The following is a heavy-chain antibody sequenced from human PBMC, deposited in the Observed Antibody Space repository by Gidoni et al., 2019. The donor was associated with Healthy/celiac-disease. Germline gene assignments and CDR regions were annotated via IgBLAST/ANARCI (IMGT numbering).Heavy chain of an antibody. Sequence: QITLKESGPTLVKPTQTLTLTCTFSGFSLSTSGVGVGWIRQPPGKALEWLALIYWNDDKRYSPSLKSRLTITKDTSKNQVVLTMTNMDPVDTATYYCAHYYYDSSGYYDVVDYWGQGTLVTVSS. CDR3: AHYYYDSSGYYDVVDY. V-gene: IGHV2-5*01. J-gene: IGHJ4*02. CDR2: IYWNDDK. CDR1: GFSLSTSGVG. D-gene: IGHD3-22*01.